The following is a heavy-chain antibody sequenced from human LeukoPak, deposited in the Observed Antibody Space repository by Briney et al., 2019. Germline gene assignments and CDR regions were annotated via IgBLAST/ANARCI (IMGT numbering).Heavy chain of an antibody. D-gene: IGHD5-24*01. CDR1: GGSISSSSYY. V-gene: IGHV4-39*02. J-gene: IGHJ4*02. CDR2: IYYSGST. Sequence: SETLSLTCTVSGGSISSSSYYWGWIRQPPGKGLEWIGSIYYSGSTYYNPSLKSRVTISVDTSKNQFSLKLSSVTAADTAVYYCARDKHRDGYKVALDYWGQGTLVTVSS. CDR3: ARDKHRDGYKVALDY.